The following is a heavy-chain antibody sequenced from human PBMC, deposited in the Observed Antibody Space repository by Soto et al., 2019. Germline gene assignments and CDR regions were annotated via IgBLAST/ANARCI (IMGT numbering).Heavy chain of an antibody. Sequence: QVQLVESGGGVVQPGRSLRLSCAAYGFTFSSYAMHWVRQAPGKGLEWVALISYDGSNKYYADSVKGRFTISRDNSKNTLYLQMNSLRAEDTAVFYCATKYGGDAYFDYWGQGTLVTVSS. CDR3: ATKYGGDAYFDY. CDR1: GFTFSSYA. V-gene: IGHV3-30-3*01. CDR2: ISYDGSNK. J-gene: IGHJ4*02. D-gene: IGHD4-17*01.